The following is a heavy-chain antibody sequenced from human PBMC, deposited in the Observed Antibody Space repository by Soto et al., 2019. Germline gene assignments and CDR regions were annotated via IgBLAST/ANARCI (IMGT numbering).Heavy chain of an antibody. CDR2: IYYSGST. J-gene: IGHJ4*02. CDR1: GGSISSYY. Sequence: SETLSLTCTVSGGSISSYYWSWIRQPPGKGLEWIGYIYYSGSTNYNPSLKSRVTISVDTSKNQFSLKLSSVTAADTAVYYCARSPYSSGWYDFDYWGQGTLVTVSS. D-gene: IGHD6-19*01. CDR3: ARSPYSSGWYDFDY. V-gene: IGHV4-59*01.